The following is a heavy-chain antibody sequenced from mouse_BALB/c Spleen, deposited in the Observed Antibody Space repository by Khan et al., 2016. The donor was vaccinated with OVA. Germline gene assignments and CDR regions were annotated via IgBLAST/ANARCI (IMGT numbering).Heavy chain of an antibody. J-gene: IGHJ3*01. CDR2: ISSGGSYT. CDR1: GFTFSTYG. V-gene: IGHV5-6*01. D-gene: IGHD1-1*01. CDR3: TRLAYYYNSEGFAY. Sequence: EVQLQESGGDLVKPGGSLKLSCAASGFTFSTYGMSWVRQTPDKRLEWVAAISSGGSYTYYPDSVKGRFTISRDNAKNTLNLQMSSLKSEDTAMYYCTRLAYYYNSEGFAYWGQGTLVTGSA.